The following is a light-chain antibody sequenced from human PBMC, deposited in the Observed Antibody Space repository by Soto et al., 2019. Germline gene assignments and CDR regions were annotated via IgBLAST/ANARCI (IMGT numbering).Light chain of an antibody. Sequence: QSVLTQPASVSGSPGQSITISCTGTSSDVGNYNLVSWYQQHPGKAPKLMIYEGSKRPSGVSNRFSGSKSGNTASLTISGLQAEYEADYYCCSYAGSTTFRVLFGGGTKLTVL. V-gene: IGLV2-23*03. CDR3: CSYAGSTTFRVL. CDR2: EGS. J-gene: IGLJ2*01. CDR1: SSDVGNYNL.